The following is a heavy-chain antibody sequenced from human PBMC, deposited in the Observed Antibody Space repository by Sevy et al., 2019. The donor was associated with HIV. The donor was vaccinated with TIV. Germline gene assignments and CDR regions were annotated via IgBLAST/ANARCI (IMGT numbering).Heavy chain of an antibody. CDR3: ARETPFNYYDSSGSGTDY. D-gene: IGHD3-22*01. CDR2: ISSSGSTI. CDR1: GFTFSDYC. Sequence: GGSLRLSCAASGFTFSDYCMSWIRQAPGKGLEWVSYISSSGSTIYYADSVKGRFTISRDNAKNSLYLQMNSLRAEDTAVYYCARETPFNYYDSSGSGTDYWGQGTLVTVSS. J-gene: IGHJ4*02. V-gene: IGHV3-11*01.